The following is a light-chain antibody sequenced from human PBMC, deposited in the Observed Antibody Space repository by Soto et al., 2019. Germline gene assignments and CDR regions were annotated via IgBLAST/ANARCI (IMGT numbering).Light chain of an antibody. CDR3: QQRSDWRST. V-gene: IGKV3-11*01. CDR1: QSVGSY. CDR2: DAS. J-gene: IGKJ4*01. Sequence: EIVLTQSPATLSLSPGDRATLSCRASQSVGSYLGWYQQRPGQAPRLLIYDASNRATGIPARFSGSGSGTDFTLTISSLEPEDFAVYYCQQRSDWRSTFGGGTKVESK.